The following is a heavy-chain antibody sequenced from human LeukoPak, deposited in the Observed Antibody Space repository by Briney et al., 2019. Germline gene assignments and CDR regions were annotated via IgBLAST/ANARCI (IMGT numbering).Heavy chain of an antibody. Sequence: GGSLRLSCAASGFTFSSYSMNWVRQAPGKGLEWVSYISSSSSTIYYADSVKGRFTISRDNAKNSLYLQMNSLRAEDTAIYYCTRYSPPDYWGQGTLVTVSS. D-gene: IGHD2-21*01. V-gene: IGHV3-48*01. CDR1: GFTFSSYS. CDR2: ISSSSSTI. CDR3: TRYSPPDY. J-gene: IGHJ4*02.